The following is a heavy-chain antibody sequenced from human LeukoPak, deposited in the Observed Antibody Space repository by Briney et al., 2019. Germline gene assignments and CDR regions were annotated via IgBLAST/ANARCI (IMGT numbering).Heavy chain of an antibody. J-gene: IGHJ6*02. V-gene: IGHV3-30-3*01. Sequence: GGSLRLSCAASGFTFSSYAMHWVRQAPGKGLEWVAVISYDGSNKYYADSVKGRFTISRDNAKNSLYLQMNSLRAEDTAVYYCARDNYLFGGYYYYYGMDVWGQGTTVTVSS. CDR1: GFTFSSYA. D-gene: IGHD3-16*01. CDR3: ARDNYLFGGYYYYYGMDV. CDR2: ISYDGSNK.